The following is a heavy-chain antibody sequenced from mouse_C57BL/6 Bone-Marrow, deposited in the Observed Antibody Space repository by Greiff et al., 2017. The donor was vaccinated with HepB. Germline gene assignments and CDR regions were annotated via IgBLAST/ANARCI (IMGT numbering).Heavy chain of an antibody. D-gene: IGHD6-1*01. CDR3: AGYSSFAY. CDR2: IRSKSNNYAT. Sequence: EVMLVESGGGLVQPKGSLKLSCAASGFSFNTYAMNWVRQAPGKGLEWVARIRSKSNNYATYYADSVKDRFTISRDDSESMLYLQMNNLKTEDTAMYYCAGYSSFAYWGQGNLVTVSA. CDR1: GFSFNTYA. V-gene: IGHV10-1*01. J-gene: IGHJ3*01.